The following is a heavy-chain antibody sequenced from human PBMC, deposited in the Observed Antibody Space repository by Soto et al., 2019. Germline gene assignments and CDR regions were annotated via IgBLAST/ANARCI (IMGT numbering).Heavy chain of an antibody. Sequence: LSLTCTVSGGSISSYYWSWIRQPPGKGLEWVSGISWNSGSIGYADSVKGRFTISRDNAKNSLYLQMNSLRAEDTALYYCAKYLCSGWSIDAFYIWGQGTMVTVSS. D-gene: IGHD6-19*01. V-gene: IGHV3-9*01. CDR2: ISWNSGSI. CDR3: AKYLCSGWSIDAFYI. CDR1: GGSISSYY. J-gene: IGHJ3*02.